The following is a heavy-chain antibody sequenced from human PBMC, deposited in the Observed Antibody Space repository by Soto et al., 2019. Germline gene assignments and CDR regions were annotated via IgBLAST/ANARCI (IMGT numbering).Heavy chain of an antibody. Sequence: PSETLSLTCAVYGGSFSGHYWSWIRQPPGKGLEWIGEINHTGRTNSNPSLKSRVTISVDTSKNQFSLKLNSVTAADTAVYYCARGISMIVEVQRDAPDKYYLDSWRQGTQVTVSS. CDR3: ARGISMIVEVQRDAPDKYYLDS. CDR2: INHTGRT. D-gene: IGHD3-22*01. J-gene: IGHJ4*02. V-gene: IGHV4-34*01. CDR1: GGSFSGHY.